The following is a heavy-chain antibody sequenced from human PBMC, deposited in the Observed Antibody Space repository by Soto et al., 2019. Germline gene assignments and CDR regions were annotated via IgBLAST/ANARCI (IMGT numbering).Heavy chain of an antibody. Sequence: SETLSLTCTVSGGSISSSSYSWGWIRQPPGKGLEWLGSIYYSGSTYYNPSLKSRVTIXXXXSXNXFXLXXXSSPXADTAVYYCASYRGALYFESWGPGILVPFS. CDR1: GGSISSSSYS. CDR3: ASYRGALYFES. J-gene: IGHJ4*02. V-gene: IGHV4-39*01. D-gene: IGHD3-16*01. CDR2: IYYSGST.